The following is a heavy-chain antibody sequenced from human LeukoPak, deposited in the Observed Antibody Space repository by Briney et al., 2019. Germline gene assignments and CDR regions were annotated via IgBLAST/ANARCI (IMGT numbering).Heavy chain of an antibody. V-gene: IGHV4-4*07. CDR2: IYTSGST. CDR1: GGSISSYY. CDR3: AGGGYSYGVDYFDY. J-gene: IGHJ4*02. Sequence: ETLSLTCTVSGGSISSYYWSWIRQPAGKGLEWIGRIYTSGSTNYNPSLKSRVTMSVDTSKSQFSLKLSSVTAADTAVYYCAGGGYSYGVDYFDYWGQGTLVTVSS. D-gene: IGHD5-18*01.